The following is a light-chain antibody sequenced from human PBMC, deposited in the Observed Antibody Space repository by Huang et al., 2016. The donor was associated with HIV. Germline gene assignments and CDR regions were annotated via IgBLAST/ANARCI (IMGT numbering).Light chain of an antibody. Sequence: EIVLTQSPGTLSLSPGERATLSCRASQTISSSYLAWYQQKPGRAPSLLIYGASSRATGIPDRFSGSGSGTDFTLTISRLEPEDFAVYFCQHYDTSPYMYTFGQGTKVEIK. CDR3: QHYDTSPYMYT. V-gene: IGKV3-20*01. J-gene: IGKJ2*01. CDR1: QTISSSY. CDR2: GAS.